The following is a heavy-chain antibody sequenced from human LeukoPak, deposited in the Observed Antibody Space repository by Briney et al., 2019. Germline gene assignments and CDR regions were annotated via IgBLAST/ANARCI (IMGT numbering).Heavy chain of an antibody. J-gene: IGHJ4*02. D-gene: IGHD4-17*01. V-gene: IGHV1-46*01. Sequence: ASVKVSCKASGNTFTNYYMHWVRQAPGQGLEWMGIINPSDGYTSYAQKFQGRLTITRDTSASTVYMDLSSLKSEDMAVYYCARSGGSRGTVTPPGDFWGQGTLVTVSS. CDR3: ARSGGSRGTVTPPGDF. CDR2: INPSDGYT. CDR1: GNTFTNYY.